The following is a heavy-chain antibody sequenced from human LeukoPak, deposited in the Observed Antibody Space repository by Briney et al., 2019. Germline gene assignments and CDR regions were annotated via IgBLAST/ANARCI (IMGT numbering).Heavy chain of an antibody. CDR2: IYYTGGT. J-gene: IGHJ4*02. CDR1: GGSIRNYH. D-gene: IGHD3-10*01. Sequence: SETLSLTYTVSGGSIRNYHWSWIRQPPGKGLEWLGYIYYTGGTNYNPSLKSRVTISVDTSKNQFSLKLSSVTAADTAVYYCARSYGSGNYVDYWGQGTLVTVSS. CDR3: ARSYGSGNYVDY. V-gene: IGHV4-59*01.